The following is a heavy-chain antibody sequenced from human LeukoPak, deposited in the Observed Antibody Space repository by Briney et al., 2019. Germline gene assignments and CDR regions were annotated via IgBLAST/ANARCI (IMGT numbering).Heavy chain of an antibody. CDR3: ARVSTPYYYDSSGYYTELFDY. Sequence: GGSLRLSCAASGFTFSDYYMSWIRQAPGKGLEWVSYISSSGSTIYYADSVKGRFTISRDNAKNSLYLQMNSLRAEDTAVYYCARVSTPYYYDSSGYYTELFDYWGQGTLVTVSS. CDR2: ISSSGSTI. D-gene: IGHD3-22*01. CDR1: GFTFSDYY. J-gene: IGHJ4*02. V-gene: IGHV3-11*04.